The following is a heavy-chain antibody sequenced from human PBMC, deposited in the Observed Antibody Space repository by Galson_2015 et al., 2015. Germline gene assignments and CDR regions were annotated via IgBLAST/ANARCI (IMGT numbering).Heavy chain of an antibody. V-gene: IGHV1-69*13. J-gene: IGHJ6*02. Sequence: SVKVSCKASGGTFSSYAISWVRQAPGQGLEWMEGIIPISGTANYAQKFQGRVTITADESTSTAYMELSSLRSEDTAVYYCARGGSDTAMVTSLYYYYGMDVWGQGTTVTVSS. CDR2: IIPISGTA. CDR1: GGTFSSYA. CDR3: ARGGSDTAMVTSLYYYYGMDV. D-gene: IGHD5-18*01.